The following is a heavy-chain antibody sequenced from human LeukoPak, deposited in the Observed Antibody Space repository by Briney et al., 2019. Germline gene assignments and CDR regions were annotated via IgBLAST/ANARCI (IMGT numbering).Heavy chain of an antibody. V-gene: IGHV3-7*01. Sequence: PGGSLRLSCAASGFTFSSYWMSWVRQAPGKGLEWVANIKQDGSEKYYVDSVKGRFTISRDNAKNSLYLQMNSLRAEDTAVYYCARGYCSDGTCLGDDIWGQGTMVTVSS. CDR2: IKQDGSEK. J-gene: IGHJ3*02. D-gene: IGHD2-15*01. CDR3: ARGYCSDGTCLGDDI. CDR1: GFTFSSYW.